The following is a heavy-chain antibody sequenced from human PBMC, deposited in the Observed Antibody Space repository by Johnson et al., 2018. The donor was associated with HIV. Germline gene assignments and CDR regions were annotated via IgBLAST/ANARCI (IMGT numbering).Heavy chain of an antibody. CDR1: GFTFSSYG. V-gene: IGHV3-30*18. CDR2: ISYDGSNK. D-gene: IGHD1-26*01. J-gene: IGHJ3*01. CDR3: AKDLFTEREDDVFDV. Sequence: QVQLVESGGGVVQPGRSLRLSCAASGFTFSSYGMHWVRQAPGKGLEWVAVISYDGSNKYYADSVKGRFTISRDNSKNTMYLQLNSLRPEDTAVYYCAKDLFTEREDDVFDVWGHGTMITVSS.